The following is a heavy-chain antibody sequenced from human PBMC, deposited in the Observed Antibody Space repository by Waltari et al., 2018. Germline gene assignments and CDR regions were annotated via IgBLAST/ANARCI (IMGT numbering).Heavy chain of an antibody. D-gene: IGHD4-17*01. J-gene: IGHJ4*02. Sequence: EVQLVESGGGLVKPGGSLRLSCAASGFTFSSYSMNWVRQAPGKGLEWVSSISSSSSYIYYADSVKGRFTISRDNAKNSLYLQMNSLRAEDTAVYYCARDGADYGFDYWGQGTLVIVSS. V-gene: IGHV3-21*01. CDR1: GFTFSSYS. CDR3: ARDGADYGFDY. CDR2: ISSSSSYI.